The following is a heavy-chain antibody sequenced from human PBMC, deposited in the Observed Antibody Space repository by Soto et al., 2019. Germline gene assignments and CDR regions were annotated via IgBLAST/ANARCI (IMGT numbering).Heavy chain of an antibody. CDR3: ARGYCSGGSCYSNY. D-gene: IGHD2-15*01. J-gene: IGHJ4*02. Sequence: ASVKVSCKASGYTFTSYGISWVRQAPGQGLEWMGWISAYNGNTNYAQRLQGRVTMTTDTSTSTAYMELRSLRSDDTAVYYCARGYCSGGSCYSNYWGQGTLVTVSS. CDR1: GYTFTSYG. CDR2: ISAYNGNT. V-gene: IGHV1-18*01.